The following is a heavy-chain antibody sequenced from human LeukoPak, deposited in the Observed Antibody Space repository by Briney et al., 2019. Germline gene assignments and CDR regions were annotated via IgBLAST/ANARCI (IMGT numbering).Heavy chain of an antibody. Sequence: ASVKVSCKASGYTITGYYIHWVRQAPGQGLEWMGWINPNSGGTSCAQKFQGRVTMTTDTSISTAFMELSRLTSDDTAVYYCASDLGGSGEDYWGQRTLVTVSS. CDR3: ASDLGGSGEDY. CDR1: GYTITGYY. D-gene: IGHD3-10*01. J-gene: IGHJ4*02. CDR2: INPNSGGT. V-gene: IGHV1-2*02.